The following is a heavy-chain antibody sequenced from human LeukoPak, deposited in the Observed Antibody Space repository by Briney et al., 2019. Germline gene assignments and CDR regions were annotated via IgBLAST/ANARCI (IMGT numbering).Heavy chain of an antibody. CDR2: IYWNDDK. V-gene: IGHV2-5*01. CDR3: AHSKQPIAVAGTDFFDY. J-gene: IGHJ4*02. D-gene: IGHD6-19*01. CDR1: GFSLSTSGVG. Sequence: SGPTLVNPTQTLTLTCTFSGFSLSTSGVGVGWIRQPPGKALEWLALIYWNDDKRYSPSLKSRLTITKDTSKNQVVLTMTNMDPADIATYYCAHSKQPIAVAGTDFFDYWGQGTLVTVSS.